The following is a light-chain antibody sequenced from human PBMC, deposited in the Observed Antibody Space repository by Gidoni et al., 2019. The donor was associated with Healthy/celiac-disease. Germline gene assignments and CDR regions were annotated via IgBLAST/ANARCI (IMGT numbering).Light chain of an antibody. CDR2: ASS. CDR1: QSISSY. CDR3: QQSYSTPRT. J-gene: IGKJ2*01. Sequence: DLQMTQSPSSLSASVGDRVTITCRASQSISSYLNWYQQKPGKAPKLLFYASSSLQSGVPSRFSSSCSGTDFTLTISSLQPEDFATYYCQQSYSTPRTFGQGTKLEIK. V-gene: IGKV1-39*01.